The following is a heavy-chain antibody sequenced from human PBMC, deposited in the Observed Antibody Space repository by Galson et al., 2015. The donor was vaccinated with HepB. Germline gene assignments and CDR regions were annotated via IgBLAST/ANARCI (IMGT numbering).Heavy chain of an antibody. CDR2: IYYSGST. CDR1: GGSISSYY. CDR3: ARWRDMTTVVRVGWYFDL. J-gene: IGHJ2*01. Sequence: QVQLQESGPGLVKPSETLSLTCTVSGGSISSYYWSWIRQPPGKGLEWIGYIYYSGSTNYNPSLKSRVTISVDTSKNQFSLKLSSVTAADTAVYYCARWRDMTTVVRVGWYFDLWGRGTLVTVSS. V-gene: IGHV4-59*01. D-gene: IGHD4-23*01.